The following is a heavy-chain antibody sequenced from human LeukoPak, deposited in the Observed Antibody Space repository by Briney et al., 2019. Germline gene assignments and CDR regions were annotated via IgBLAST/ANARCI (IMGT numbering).Heavy chain of an antibody. J-gene: IGHJ4*02. D-gene: IGHD1-26*01. V-gene: IGHV3-23*01. CDR3: AKGGGSWWDY. Sequence: GGSLRLSSAASGFSFSSNAMSWVRQAPGEGLEWVSAISDRGDNKFCADSVKGRFTISRDNSENTLYLQMNSLRAEDTAIYYCAKGGGSWWDYWGQGTLVTVSS. CDR1: GFSFSSNA. CDR2: ISDRGDNK.